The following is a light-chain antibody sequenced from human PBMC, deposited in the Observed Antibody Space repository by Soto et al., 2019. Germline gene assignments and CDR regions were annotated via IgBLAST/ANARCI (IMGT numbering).Light chain of an antibody. Sequence: EILLKQSPASPFLSPGERNTLSCRALQSININLAWYQQKPGQAPRLLIYGASTRATGIPARFSGSGSGTEFTLTISSLQSEDFAVYYCQQYNDWPRGTFGQGTKVDIK. CDR2: GAS. J-gene: IGKJ1*01. V-gene: IGKV3-15*01. CDR1: QSININ. CDR3: QQYNDWPRGT.